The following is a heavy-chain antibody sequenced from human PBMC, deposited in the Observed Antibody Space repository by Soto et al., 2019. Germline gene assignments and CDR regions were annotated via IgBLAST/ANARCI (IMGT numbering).Heavy chain of an antibody. D-gene: IGHD3-10*01. CDR1: GGTFSSYA. Sequence: AASVKVSCKASGGTFSSYAISWVRQAPGQGLEWMGGIIPVFGTANYAQKFQGRVTITADESTSTAYMELSSLRSEDTAVYYCARDERGITMVRGVKNPYYYYGMDVWGQGTTVTVSS. V-gene: IGHV1-69*13. J-gene: IGHJ6*02. CDR2: IIPVFGTA. CDR3: ARDERGITMVRGVKNPYYYYGMDV.